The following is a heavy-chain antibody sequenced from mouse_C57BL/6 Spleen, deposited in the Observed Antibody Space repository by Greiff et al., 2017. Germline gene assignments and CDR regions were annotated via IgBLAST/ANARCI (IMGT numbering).Heavy chain of an antibody. Sequence: EVQLQQSGAELVKPGASVKLSCTASGFNIKDYYMHWVKQRTEQGLEWIGRIDPEDGETKYAPKFQGKATIPAEQSSNTAFLHLTSLTSEDTAVYSCSSNSNLYYFDYWGQGTTLTVSS. D-gene: IGHD2-5*01. CDR1: GFNIKDYY. J-gene: IGHJ2*01. CDR3: SSNSNLYYFDY. CDR2: IDPEDGET. V-gene: IGHV14-2*01.